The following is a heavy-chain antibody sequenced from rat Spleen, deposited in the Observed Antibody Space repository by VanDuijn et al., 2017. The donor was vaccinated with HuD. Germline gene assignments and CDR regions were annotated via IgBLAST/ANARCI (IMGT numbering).Heavy chain of an antibody. Sequence: EVQLVESGGDLVQPGRSLRLSCAASGFTFSNYDMAWVRQAPTKGLEWVASISPSGVTYYRDSVKGRFTVSRENAKSTLYFLIDSLRSEDTATYYCVRQDTSGYSNWFTYWGQGTLVTVSS. CDR1: GFTFSNYD. J-gene: IGHJ3*01. CDR2: ISPSGVT. D-gene: IGHD4-3*01. CDR3: VRQDTSGYSNWFTY. V-gene: IGHV5-25*01.